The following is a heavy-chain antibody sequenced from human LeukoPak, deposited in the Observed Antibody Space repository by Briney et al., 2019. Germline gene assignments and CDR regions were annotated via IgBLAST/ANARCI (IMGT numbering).Heavy chain of an antibody. CDR3: AKDRAPYDSSGYYMAD. CDR1: GFSFSTYG. CDR2: ISWNSGSI. J-gene: IGHJ4*02. Sequence: GRSLRLSCAASGFSFSTYGMHWVRQAPGKGLEWVSGISWNSGSIGYADSVKGRFTISRDNAKNSLYLQMNSLRAEDTALYYCAKDRAPYDSSGYYMADWGQGTLVTVSS. D-gene: IGHD3-22*01. V-gene: IGHV3-9*01.